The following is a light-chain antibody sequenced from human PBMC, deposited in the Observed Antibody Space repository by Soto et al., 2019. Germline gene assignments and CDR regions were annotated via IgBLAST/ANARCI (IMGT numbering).Light chain of an antibody. J-gene: IGKJ2*01. CDR2: GAS. CDR1: ESIRTF. V-gene: IGKV3-11*01. Sequence: EIVLRQSPATLSLSPGERAILSCRASESIRTFLAWYQQKPGHAPRLLIYGASNRDTGIPARFSGSGSGADFVLTISNLKPEDSAVYYCQQRGNWPPYTFGQGTKLEIK. CDR3: QQRGNWPPYT.